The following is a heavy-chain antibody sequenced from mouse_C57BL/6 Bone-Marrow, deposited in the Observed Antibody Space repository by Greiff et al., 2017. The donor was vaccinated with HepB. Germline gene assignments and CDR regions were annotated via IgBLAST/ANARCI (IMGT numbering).Heavy chain of an antibody. Sequence: VQLQQSGPELVKPGASVKISCKASGYSFTGYYMNWVKQSPEKSLEWIGDINPSTGGTTYNQKFKAKATLTVDKSSSTAYMQLKSLTSEDSAVYYCAREDDYPWFAYWGQGTLVTVSA. CDR1: GYSFTGYY. V-gene: IGHV1-42*01. J-gene: IGHJ3*01. CDR2: INPSTGGT. D-gene: IGHD2-4*01. CDR3: AREDDYPWFAY.